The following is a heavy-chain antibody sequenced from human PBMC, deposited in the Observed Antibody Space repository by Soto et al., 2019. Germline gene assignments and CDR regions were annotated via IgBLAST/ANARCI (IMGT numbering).Heavy chain of an antibody. Sequence: ASVKVSCKTSGYTFTGYYLHWVRQAPGQGLEWMGWINPNTGGANYAQKFQGRVTMTRDTSISTAYMELTSLRSDDTAVYYCARGTSSPPENWGQGTLVTVSS. V-gene: IGHV1-2*02. CDR3: ARGTSSPPEN. CDR2: INPNTGGA. J-gene: IGHJ4*02. CDR1: GYTFTGYY. D-gene: IGHD2-2*01.